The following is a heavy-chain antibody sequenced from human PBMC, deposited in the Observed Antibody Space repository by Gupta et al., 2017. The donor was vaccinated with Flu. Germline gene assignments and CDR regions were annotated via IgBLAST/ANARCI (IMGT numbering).Heavy chain of an antibody. D-gene: IGHD3-22*01. CDR3: ARDPNKGNYYDSSGYYSWFDP. CDR2: IYTSGST. J-gene: IGHJ5*02. Sequence: WSRQPAGKGLEWIGRIYTSGSTNYNPALKSRVTMSVDTSKNQFSLKLSSVTAADTAVYYCARDPNKGNYYDSSGYYSWFDPWGQGTLVTVSS. V-gene: IGHV4-4*07.